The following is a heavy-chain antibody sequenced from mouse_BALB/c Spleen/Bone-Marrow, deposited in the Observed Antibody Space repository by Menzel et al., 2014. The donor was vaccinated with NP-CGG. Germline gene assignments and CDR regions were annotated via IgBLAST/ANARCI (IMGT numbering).Heavy chain of an antibody. CDR2: ISGYYGDA. V-gene: IGHV1S137*01. D-gene: IGHD2-14*01. J-gene: IGHJ4*01. Sequence: VQLQQSGAELVRPGVSVKISCKGSGYTFTDYAIHWVKQSHAKSLEWIGLISGYYGDAIYNQKFKGMATMTVDKSSSTAYMDLARLTSEDSAIYYCARSGKVRNAMDYWGQGTSVTVSS. CDR1: GYTFTDYA. CDR3: ARSGKVRNAMDY.